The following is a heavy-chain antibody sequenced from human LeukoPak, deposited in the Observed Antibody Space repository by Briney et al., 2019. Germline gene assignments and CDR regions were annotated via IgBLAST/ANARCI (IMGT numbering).Heavy chain of an antibody. CDR3: ARAPGYSYGWEDYYYMDV. CDR2: IYYSGST. V-gene: IGHV4-59*01. Sequence: PSETLSLTCTVSGGSISSYYWSWIRQPPGKGLEWIGYIYYSGSTNYNPSLKSRVTISVDTSKNQFSLKLSSVTAADTAVYYCARAPGYSYGWEDYYYMDVWGKGTTVTVSS. CDR1: GGSISSYY. J-gene: IGHJ6*03. D-gene: IGHD5-18*01.